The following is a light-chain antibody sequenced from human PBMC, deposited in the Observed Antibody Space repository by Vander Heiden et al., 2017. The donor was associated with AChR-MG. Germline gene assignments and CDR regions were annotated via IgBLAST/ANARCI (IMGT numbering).Light chain of an antibody. CDR1: QSISTY. V-gene: IGKV1-39*01. CDR3: QQSHSIPMYT. CDR2: AAS. J-gene: IGKJ2*01. Sequence: DIQMTQSPSSLSAFVGDRVTITCRASQSISTYLNWYQQKPGKAPKLLIYAASSLQSGVPSRFSGSGSGTDFTLTISSLQPEDFATYYCQQSHSIPMYTFGQGTKLEIK.